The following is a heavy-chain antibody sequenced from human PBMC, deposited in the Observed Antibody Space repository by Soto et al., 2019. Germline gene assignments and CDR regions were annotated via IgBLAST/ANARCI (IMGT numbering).Heavy chain of an antibody. D-gene: IGHD5-18*01. CDR3: ASSLYSYGNNWFDP. CDR1: GGSISSYY. J-gene: IGHJ5*02. CDR2: IYYSGST. V-gene: IGHV4-59*01. Sequence: SETLSLTCTVSGGSISSYYWSWIRQPPGKGLEWIGYIYYSGSTNYNPSLKSRVIISVDTSKNQFSLKLSSVTAADTAVYYCASSLYSYGNNWFDPWGQGTLVTVSS.